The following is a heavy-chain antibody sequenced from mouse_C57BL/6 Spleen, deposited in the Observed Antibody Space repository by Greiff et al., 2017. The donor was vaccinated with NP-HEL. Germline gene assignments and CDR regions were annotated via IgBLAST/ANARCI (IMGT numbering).Heavy chain of an antibody. J-gene: IGHJ2*01. CDR1: GYTFTSYW. Sequence: QVHVKQPGAELVKPGASVKMSCKASGYTFTSYWITWVKQRPGQGLEWIGDIYPGSGSTNYNEKFKSKATLTVDTSSSTAYMQLSSLTSEDSAVYYCARGNSRDFDYWGQGTTLTVSS. CDR2: IYPGSGST. CDR3: ARGNSRDFDY. V-gene: IGHV1-55*01.